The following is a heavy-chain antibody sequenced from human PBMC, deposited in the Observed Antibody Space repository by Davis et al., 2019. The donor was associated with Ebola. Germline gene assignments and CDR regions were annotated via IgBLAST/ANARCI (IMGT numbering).Heavy chain of an antibody. Sequence: GESLKISCVGTEFTFRDYSINWVRQAPGKGLEWVAIISEDGSNRFYADSVKGRFTISRDNSKNTAYLQMNSLRPEDTATYYCAIDADYGEYGWFDPWGQGTLVIVSS. D-gene: IGHD4-17*01. J-gene: IGHJ5*02. V-gene: IGHV3-30*01. CDR1: EFTFRDYS. CDR3: AIDADYGEYGWFDP. CDR2: ISEDGSNR.